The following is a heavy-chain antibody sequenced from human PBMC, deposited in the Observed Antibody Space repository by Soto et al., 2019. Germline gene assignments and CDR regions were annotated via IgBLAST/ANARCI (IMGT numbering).Heavy chain of an antibody. Sequence: GGSLRLSCAASGFTVSSNYMSWVRQAPGKGLEWVSVIYSGGSTYYADSVKGRFTISRHNSKNTLYLQMNSLRAEDTAVYYCASLASSSWYWGGAFDIWGQGTMVTVSS. D-gene: IGHD6-13*01. J-gene: IGHJ3*02. CDR3: ASLASSSWYWGGAFDI. CDR1: GFTVSSNY. CDR2: IYSGGST. V-gene: IGHV3-53*04.